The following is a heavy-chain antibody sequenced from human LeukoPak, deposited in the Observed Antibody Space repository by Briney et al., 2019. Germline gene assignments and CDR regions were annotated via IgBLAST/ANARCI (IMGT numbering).Heavy chain of an antibody. CDR2: FDPEDGET. V-gene: IGHV1-24*01. CDR3: ATVLKSYGLGRYHDAFDI. J-gene: IGHJ3*02. Sequence: ASVKVSCKVSGYTLTELSMHWVRQAPGKGLERMGGFDPEDGETIYAQKFQGRVTMTEDTSTDTAYMELSSLRSEDTAVYYCATVLKSYGLGRYHDAFDIWGQGTTVTVSP. D-gene: IGHD3-10*01. CDR1: GYTLTELS.